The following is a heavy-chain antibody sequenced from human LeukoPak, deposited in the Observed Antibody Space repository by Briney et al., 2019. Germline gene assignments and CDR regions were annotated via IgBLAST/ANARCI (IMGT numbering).Heavy chain of an antibody. V-gene: IGHV1-58*02. Sequence: EASVKVSCKASGFTFTSSAMQWVRQARGQRLEWIGWIVVGSGNTNYARKFQERVTITRDMSTSTAYMELSSLRSEDTAVYYCAAGDVSVAGSTMDSWGQGTLVTVSS. J-gene: IGHJ4*02. CDR3: AAGDVSVAGSTMDS. CDR1: GFTFTSSA. CDR2: IVVGSGNT. D-gene: IGHD6-19*01.